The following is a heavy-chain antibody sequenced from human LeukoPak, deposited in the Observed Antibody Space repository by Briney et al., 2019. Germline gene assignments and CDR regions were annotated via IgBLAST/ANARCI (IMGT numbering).Heavy chain of an antibody. V-gene: IGHV3-21*01. CDR1: GFTFGDYV. CDR2: ISSSSSYI. J-gene: IGHJ4*02. D-gene: IGHD6-19*01. Sequence: GGSLRLSCTASGFTFGDYVMSWVRQAPGKGLEWVSSISSSSSYIYYADSVKGRFTISRDNAKNSLYLQMNSLRAEDTAVYYCARHGSGIAVAGDNWGQGTLVTVSS. CDR3: ARHGSGIAVAGDN.